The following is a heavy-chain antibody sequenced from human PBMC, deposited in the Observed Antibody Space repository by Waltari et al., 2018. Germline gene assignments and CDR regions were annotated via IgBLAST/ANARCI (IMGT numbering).Heavy chain of an antibody. CDR1: GFTFKTYH. CDR3: VRLYSTTSRGGLDV. V-gene: IGHV3-21*01. CDR2: IGRGSTYI. D-gene: IGHD2-2*01. J-gene: IGHJ6*02. Sequence: ELQLEESGGGLVRPGGSLRLSCAASGFTFKTYHMNWVRQAPGKGLEWVASIGRGSTYIFYADSVKGRFTISRDDARNSLFLQLSRLRAEDTAVYFCVRLYSTTSRGGLDVWGPGTTVTVSS.